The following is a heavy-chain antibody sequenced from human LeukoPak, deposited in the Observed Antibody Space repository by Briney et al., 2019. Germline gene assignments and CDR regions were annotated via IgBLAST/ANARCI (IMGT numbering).Heavy chain of an antibody. Sequence: GGSLRLSCEASGFTFSSYTMSWVRQAPGEGLEWLSAISGRGESTFYAPSVKGRFAISRDNSDNTLYLQMSSLRVDDTAVYFCAKERQTGDYFTSDYWGQGTLVTVSS. CDR3: AKERQTGDYFTSDY. D-gene: IGHD4-17*01. CDR2: ISGRGEST. CDR1: GFTFSSYT. V-gene: IGHV3-23*01. J-gene: IGHJ4*02.